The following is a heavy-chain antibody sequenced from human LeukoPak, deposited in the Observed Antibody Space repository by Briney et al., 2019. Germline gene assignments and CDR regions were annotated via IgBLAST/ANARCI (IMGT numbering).Heavy chain of an antibody. CDR1: GGXFSGYY. D-gene: IGHD3-10*01. Sequence: PSETLSLTCAVYGGXFSGYYCSWIRQPPGKGLEWVGEINHRGSTNYNPSLKSRVTISVDTSKNQFSLKLSSVTAADTAVYYCARGPPPYYGSGSYYKYYFDYWGQGTLVTVSS. V-gene: IGHV4-34*01. CDR3: ARGPPPYYGSGSYYKYYFDY. CDR2: INHRGST. J-gene: IGHJ4*02.